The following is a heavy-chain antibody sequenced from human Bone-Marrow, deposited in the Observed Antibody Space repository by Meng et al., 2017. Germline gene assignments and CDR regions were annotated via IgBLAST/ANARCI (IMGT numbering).Heavy chain of an antibody. CDR2: ITSRPDGETT. CDR3: TRADSSGSYYFDY. Sequence: GESLKISCAASGFTFSSYAMSWVRQAPGKRLEWLGHITSRPDGETTEYAAPVKGRFTISRDDSKSIAYLQMNSLKTEDTAVYYCTRADSSGSYYFDYWGQGTRVTGSS. D-gene: IGHD3-22*01. CDR1: GFTFSSYA. J-gene: IGHJ4*02. V-gene: IGHV3-49*04.